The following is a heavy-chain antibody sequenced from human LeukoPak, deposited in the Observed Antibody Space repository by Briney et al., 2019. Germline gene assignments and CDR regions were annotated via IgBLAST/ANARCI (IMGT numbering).Heavy chain of an antibody. Sequence: SETLSLTCTVSGGSISSYYWSWIRQPPGKGLEWIGYIYYSGSTNYNPSIKSRVTISVDTSKNQFSLKLSSVTAADTAVYYCAGLYCSGGSCSFDYWGQGTLVTVSS. CDR1: GGSISSYY. D-gene: IGHD2-15*01. CDR2: IYYSGST. CDR3: AGLYCSGGSCSFDY. J-gene: IGHJ4*02. V-gene: IGHV4-59*01.